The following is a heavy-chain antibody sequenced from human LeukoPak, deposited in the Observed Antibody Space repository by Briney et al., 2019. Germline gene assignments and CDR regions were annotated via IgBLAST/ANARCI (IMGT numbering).Heavy chain of an antibody. D-gene: IGHD3-10*01. V-gene: IGHV1-46*01. CDR1: GYTFTSYY. CDR2: INPSGGST. CDR3: ARDRITMVRGVIRFDWFDP. J-gene: IGHJ5*02. Sequence: ASVKVSCKASGYTFTSYYMHWVRQAPGQGLEWMGIINPSGGSTSYAQKFQGRVTMTRDTSTSTVYMELSSLRSEDTAVYYCARDRITMVRGVIRFDWFDPWGQGTLVTVSS.